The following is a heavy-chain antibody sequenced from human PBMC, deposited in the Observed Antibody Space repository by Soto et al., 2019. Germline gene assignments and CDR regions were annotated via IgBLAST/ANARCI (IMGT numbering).Heavy chain of an antibody. CDR3: ATCQLGEYYYAMDI. V-gene: IGHV4-30-2*01. D-gene: IGHD7-27*01. J-gene: IGHJ6*02. Sequence: SETLSLTCTVSGGSISTPGYSWSWIRQPPGKAPEWIGYVYHNGNAYSKPSLKSRVTISMDRAKNELSLKLNSVTVADTAVYYCATCQLGEYYYAMDIWGQGTTVTVSS. CDR2: VYHNGNA. CDR1: GGSISTPGYS.